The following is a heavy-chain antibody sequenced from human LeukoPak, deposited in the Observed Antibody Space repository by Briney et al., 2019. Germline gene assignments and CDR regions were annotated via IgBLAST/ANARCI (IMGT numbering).Heavy chain of an antibody. CDR1: GFTFSSYS. CDR2: ISSSSSTI. Sequence: GGSLRLSCAASGFTFSSYSMNWVRQAPGKGLEWVSYISSSSSTIYYADSVKGRFTISRDNTKNSLYLQMNSLRAEDTAVYYCARVPTIFGVVTGEGYWGQGTLVTVPS. CDR3: ARVPTIFGVVTGEGY. D-gene: IGHD3-3*01. J-gene: IGHJ4*02. V-gene: IGHV3-48*01.